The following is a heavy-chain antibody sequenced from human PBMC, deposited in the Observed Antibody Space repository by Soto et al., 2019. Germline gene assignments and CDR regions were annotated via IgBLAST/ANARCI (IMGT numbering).Heavy chain of an antibody. D-gene: IGHD4-17*01. CDR2: INSDGSST. CDR1: GFTFSSYW. J-gene: IGHJ4*02. CDR3: GRGGYGDYGVDGYFDY. V-gene: IGHV3-74*01. Sequence: EVQLVESGGGLIQPGGYLRLSCAAYGFTFSSYWMHWVRQAPGKGLVWVSRINSDGSSTSYADSVKGRFTISRDNAKNRLYLQMNSLGAEDTAVYYCGRGGYGDYGVDGYFDYWGQGTLVTVSS.